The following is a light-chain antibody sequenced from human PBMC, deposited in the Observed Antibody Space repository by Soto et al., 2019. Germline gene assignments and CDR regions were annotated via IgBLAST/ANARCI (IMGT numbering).Light chain of an antibody. CDR1: QSVSSY. CDR3: QQYSSYPWP. J-gene: IGKJ1*01. V-gene: IGKV3-11*01. Sequence: EIVCNQCPANLSLSTGQRATLSCRASQSVSSYLAWSQQKPGQAPRLLIYDASNRATGIPARFSGSGSGTEFTLTIGSLQPDDFASYYCQQYSSYPWPFGQGTKVDIK. CDR2: DAS.